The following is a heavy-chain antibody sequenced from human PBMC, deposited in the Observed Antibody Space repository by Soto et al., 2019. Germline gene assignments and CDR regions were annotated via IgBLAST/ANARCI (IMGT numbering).Heavy chain of an antibody. V-gene: IGHV1-8*01. J-gene: IGHJ6*02. CDR3: ARMCSGGSCCSYYYYGMDV. D-gene: IGHD2-15*01. CDR1: GYTFTSYD. CDR2: MNPNSGNT. Sequence: ASVKVSCKASGYTFTSYDINWVRQATGQGLEWMGWMNPNSGNTGYAQKFQGRVTMTRNTSISTAYMELSSLRSEDTAVYYCARMCSGGSCCSYYYYGMDVWGQGTTVTVSS.